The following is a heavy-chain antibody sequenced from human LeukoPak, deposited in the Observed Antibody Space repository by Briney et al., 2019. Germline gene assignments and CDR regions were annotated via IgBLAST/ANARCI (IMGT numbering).Heavy chain of an antibody. J-gene: IGHJ3*02. D-gene: IGHD3-9*01. Sequence: PSETPSLTCTVSGDSISSYYWSWIRQPAGKGLEWIGRIYSSGNTNYSPSLKSRVTMSVDTSKNQFSLKMTSVTAADTAVYYCARGPASHILTGYYTSGAFDIWGQGTMVTVSS. CDR1: GDSISSYY. CDR2: IYSSGNT. V-gene: IGHV4-4*07. CDR3: ARGPASHILTGYYTSGAFDI.